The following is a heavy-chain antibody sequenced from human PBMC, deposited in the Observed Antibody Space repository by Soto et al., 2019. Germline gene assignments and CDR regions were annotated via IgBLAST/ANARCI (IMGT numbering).Heavy chain of an antibody. CDR2: TYYRSKWYN. V-gene: IGHV6-1*01. CDR1: GDSVSSNSAA. CDR3: ARDRGYSGYSRGGYYYYYYGMDV. D-gene: IGHD5-12*01. Sequence: SQTLSLTCAISGDSVSSNSAAWNWIRQPPSRGLEWLGRTYYRSKWYNDYAVSVKSRITINPDTSKNQFSLQLNSVTPEDTAVYYCARDRGYSGYSRGGYYYYYYGMDVWGQGTTVTVSS. J-gene: IGHJ6*02.